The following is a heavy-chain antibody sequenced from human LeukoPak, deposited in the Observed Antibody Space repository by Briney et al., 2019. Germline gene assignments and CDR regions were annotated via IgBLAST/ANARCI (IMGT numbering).Heavy chain of an antibody. CDR2: ISGDSSYI. Sequence: GGSLRLSCAASGFTFSTYSMNWVRQAPGKGLQWVSSISGDSSYIYYANSLKGRFTISRDNAKNSLYLQMNSLRAEDTAVYYCARWYSYGPNYYFDYWGQGTLVTVSS. J-gene: IGHJ4*02. CDR3: ARWYSYGPNYYFDY. V-gene: IGHV3-21*01. D-gene: IGHD5-18*01. CDR1: GFTFSTYS.